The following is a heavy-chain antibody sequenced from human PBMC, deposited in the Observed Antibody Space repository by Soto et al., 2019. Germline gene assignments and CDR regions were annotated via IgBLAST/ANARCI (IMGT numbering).Heavy chain of an antibody. CDR1: GFTFSSYG. D-gene: IGHD6-6*01. CDR3: AKDPFSIAARYEKGWFDP. CDR2: ISYDGSNK. V-gene: IGHV3-30*18. J-gene: IGHJ5*02. Sequence: GGSLRLSCAASGFTFSSYGMHWVRQAPGKGLEWVAVISYDGSNKYYADSVKGRFTISRDNSKNTLYLQMNSLRAEDTAVYYCAKDPFSIAARYEKGWFDPWGQGTLVTVSS.